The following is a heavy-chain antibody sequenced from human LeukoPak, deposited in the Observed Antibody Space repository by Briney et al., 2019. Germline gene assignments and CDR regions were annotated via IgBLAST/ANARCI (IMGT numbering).Heavy chain of an antibody. D-gene: IGHD6-19*01. CDR2: ISGSGGST. J-gene: IGHJ4*02. CDR1: GFTFSSYA. Sequence: PGGSQGLSCAGSGFTFSSYAMSWVRQAPGKGLEWVSAISGSGGSTYYADSVKGRFTISRDNSKNTLYLQMNSLRAEDTAVYYCAKDLRGWYSAKIDYWGQGTLVTVSS. CDR3: AKDLRGWYSAKIDY. V-gene: IGHV3-23*01.